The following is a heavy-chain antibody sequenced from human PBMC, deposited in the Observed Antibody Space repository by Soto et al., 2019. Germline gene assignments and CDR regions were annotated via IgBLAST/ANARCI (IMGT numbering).Heavy chain of an antibody. CDR3: ARRYGAAFDY. V-gene: IGHV4-59*08. D-gene: IGHD4-17*01. CDR1: GGSISSYY. Sequence: QVQLQESGPGLVKPSETLSLTCTVSGGSISSYYWSWIRQPPGKGLEWIGYIYYSWSTNYNPSINIRVAISVDPSKHHFSLKLSSVTAAETAVYSCARRYGAAFDYCGQVTLVTVSS. CDR2: IYYSWST. J-gene: IGHJ4*02.